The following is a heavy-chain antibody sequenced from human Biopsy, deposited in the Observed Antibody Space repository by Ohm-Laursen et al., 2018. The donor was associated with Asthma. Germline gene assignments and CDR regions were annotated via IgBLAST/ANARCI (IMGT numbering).Heavy chain of an antibody. CDR3: AGQYGGNSPPLE. V-gene: IGHV3-30*03. D-gene: IGHD4-23*01. CDR1: GFAVSRDY. J-gene: IGHJ4*02. Sequence: TLSLTCAASGFAVSRDYMFWVRQAPGKGLEWVAVISHDGSNKYYADSVKGRFTISRDNSKNTLDLQMNSLRAEDTAVYYCAGQYGGNSPPLEWGQGTLVTVSS. CDR2: ISHDGSNK.